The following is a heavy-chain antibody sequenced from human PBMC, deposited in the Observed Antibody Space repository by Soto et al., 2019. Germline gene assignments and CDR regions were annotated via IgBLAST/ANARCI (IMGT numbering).Heavy chain of an antibody. Sequence: PSETLSLTCTFSGGSVTKSSYYWGWIRQFPGKGLEWIATIYYRGSTYYNPSLKNRPTISIDTSTNQFSLQMKSVTAADTAIYYCATHRLEEINTISAFDLWGQGTMVTVSS. D-gene: IGHD1-1*01. CDR1: GGSVTKSSYY. CDR2: IYYRGST. CDR3: ATHRLEEINTISAFDL. V-gene: IGHV4-39*01. J-gene: IGHJ3*01.